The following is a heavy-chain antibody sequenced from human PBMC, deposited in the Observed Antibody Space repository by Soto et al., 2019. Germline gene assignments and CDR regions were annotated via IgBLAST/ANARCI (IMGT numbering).Heavy chain of an antibody. CDR1: GYSFTNYW. CDR3: ARHGRFDFLRADYYNQCMVV. J-gene: IGHJ6*02. CDR2: IFPGDSDT. D-gene: IGHD3-3*01. Sequence: PGESLKISCKVSGYSFTNYWIGWVRQGPGKGLEWIGIIFPGDSDTRRSPSFQGQVTISADKSISTAFLQWSSLKASDTAIYYCARHGRFDFLRADYYNQCMVVWGQATTGTVSS. V-gene: IGHV5-51*01.